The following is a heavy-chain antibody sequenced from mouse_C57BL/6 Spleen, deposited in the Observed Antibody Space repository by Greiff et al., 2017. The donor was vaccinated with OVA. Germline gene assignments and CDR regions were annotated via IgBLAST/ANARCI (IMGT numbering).Heavy chain of an antibody. CDR3: AFYYYGSSSWFAY. V-gene: IGHV3-6*01. D-gene: IGHD1-1*01. J-gene: IGHJ3*01. CDR2: ISYDGSN. Sequence: EVQVVESGPGLVKPSQSLSLTCSVTGYSITSGYYWNWIRQFPGNKLEWMGYISYDGSNNYNPSLKNRISITRDTSKNQFFLKLNSVTTEDTATYYCAFYYYGSSSWFAYWGQGTLVTVSA. CDR1: GYSITSGYY.